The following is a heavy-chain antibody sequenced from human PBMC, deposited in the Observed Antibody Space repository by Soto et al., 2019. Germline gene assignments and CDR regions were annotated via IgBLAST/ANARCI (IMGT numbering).Heavy chain of an antibody. Sequence: QVQLQESGPGLVKPSETLSLTCTVSGGSISSYYWSWIRQPPGKGLEWIGYIYYSGSTNYNPSLKSRVTISVDTSKNQFSLKLSSVTAADTAVYYCARHVVKSGGYFDLWGRGTLVTVSS. D-gene: IGHD1-26*01. CDR1: GGSISSYY. CDR2: IYYSGST. J-gene: IGHJ2*01. V-gene: IGHV4-59*08. CDR3: ARHVVKSGGYFDL.